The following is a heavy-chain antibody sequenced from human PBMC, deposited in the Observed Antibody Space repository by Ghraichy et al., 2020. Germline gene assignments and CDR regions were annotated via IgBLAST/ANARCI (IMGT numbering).Heavy chain of an antibody. CDR3: AKYSGPTTNWFDP. D-gene: IGHD5-12*01. Sequence: SETLSLTCTVSGGSISSSSYYWGWIRQPPGKGLEWIGSIYYSGSTYYNPSLKSRVTISVDTSKNQFSLKLSSVTAADTAVYYCAKYSGPTTNWFDPWGQGTLVTVSS. J-gene: IGHJ5*02. CDR1: GGSISSSSYY. V-gene: IGHV4-39*01. CDR2: IYYSGST.